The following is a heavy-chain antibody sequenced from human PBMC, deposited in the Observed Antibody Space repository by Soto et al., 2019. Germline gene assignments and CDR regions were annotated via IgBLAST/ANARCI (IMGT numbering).Heavy chain of an antibody. CDR1: GGTFSSYA. Sequence: QVQLVQSGAEVKKPGSSVKVSCKASGGTFSSYAISWVRQAPGQGLEWMGGIIPIFGTANYAQKFQGRVTITADESTSTAYTELSSLRSEDTAVYYCARGRRISNGYSYGYPFDYWGQGTLVTVSS. J-gene: IGHJ4*02. V-gene: IGHV1-69*12. CDR2: IIPIFGTA. D-gene: IGHD5-18*01. CDR3: ARGRRISNGYSYGYPFDY.